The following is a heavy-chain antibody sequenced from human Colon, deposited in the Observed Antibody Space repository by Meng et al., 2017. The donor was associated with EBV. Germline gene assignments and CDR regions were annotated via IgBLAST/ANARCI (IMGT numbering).Heavy chain of an antibody. V-gene: IGHV4-31*03. CDR1: GGSVSSGGYY. Sequence: QVQLAESGPGLVKPSQPLSLTCTVSGGSVSSGGYYWTWIRQHPGKGLEWFGHIYYSGSTFYNPSLKRRVIISIDTSKNQFSLNLRSVTAADTAVYYCARVSSGWDYFDYWGQGTLVTVSS. CDR3: ARVSSGWDYFDY. CDR2: IYYSGST. D-gene: IGHD6-19*01. J-gene: IGHJ4*02.